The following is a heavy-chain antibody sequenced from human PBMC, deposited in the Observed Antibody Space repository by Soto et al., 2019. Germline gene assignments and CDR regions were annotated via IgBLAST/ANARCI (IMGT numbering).Heavy chain of an antibody. Sequence: VSVKVSCKASGYTFTSFDINWVRQATGQGLEWMGWMNPNSGHTGYAQKFQGRVTITADESTSTAYMELSSLRSEDTAVYYCARERAGRYDSSGYYPGWFDPWGQGTLVTVSS. CDR1: GYTFTSFD. V-gene: IGHV1-8*01. D-gene: IGHD3-22*01. CDR2: MNPNSGHT. CDR3: ARERAGRYDSSGYYPGWFDP. J-gene: IGHJ5*02.